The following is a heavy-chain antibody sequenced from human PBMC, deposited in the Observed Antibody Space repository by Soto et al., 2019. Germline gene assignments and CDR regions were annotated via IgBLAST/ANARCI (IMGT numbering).Heavy chain of an antibody. J-gene: IGHJ4*02. V-gene: IGHV3-23*01. CDR3: AKLRGSGSYSNFDY. Sequence: GSLRLSCAASGFTFSSYAMSWVRQAPGKGLEWVSGISGSGGSIYYADSVKGRFTISRDNSKNTLFLQMNSLRAEDTAVYYCAKLRGSGSYSNFDYWGQGTLVTVSS. D-gene: IGHD1-26*01. CDR1: GFTFSSYA. CDR2: ISGSGGSI.